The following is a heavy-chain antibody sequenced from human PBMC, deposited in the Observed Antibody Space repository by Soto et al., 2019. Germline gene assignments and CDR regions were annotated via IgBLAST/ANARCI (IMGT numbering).Heavy chain of an antibody. D-gene: IGHD2-2*01. V-gene: IGHV4-34*01. J-gene: IGHJ6*03. CDR1: GGSFSGYY. CDR2: INHSGST. Sequence: SETLSLTCAVYGGSFSGYYWSWILQPPWKGLEWIGEINHSGSTNYNPSLKSRVTISVDTSKNQFSLKLSSVTAADTAVYYCARGNIYCSSTSCYKKYYYYYYYMDVWGKGTTVTVSS. CDR3: ARGNIYCSSTSCYKKYYYYYYYMDV.